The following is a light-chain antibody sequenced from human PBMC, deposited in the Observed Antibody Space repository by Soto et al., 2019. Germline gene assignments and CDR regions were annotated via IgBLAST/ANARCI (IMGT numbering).Light chain of an antibody. J-gene: IGKJ4*01. CDR1: QDISNF. V-gene: IGKV1-33*01. CDR2: DAS. Sequence: DIQMTQSPSSLSASVGDRVTITCQASQDISNFLNWYQQKPGKAPKLLIYDASNLETGVPSRFSGSGSGTDFTFTIRSLQPEDIATYYCQQYDYLPPTFGGGTKVEIK. CDR3: QQYDYLPPT.